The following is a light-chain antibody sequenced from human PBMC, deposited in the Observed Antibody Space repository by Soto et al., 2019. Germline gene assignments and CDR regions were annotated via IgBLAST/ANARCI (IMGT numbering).Light chain of an antibody. Sequence: QSALTQPPSVSGSPGQSVAISCTGTGSDIGTYNRVSWYQQPPRTAPKLMIYDVSDRPSGVPDRFSGSKSGNMASLTISGLQAEDEADYYCSSYTSSSTYVFGTGTKVTVL. CDR2: DVS. V-gene: IGLV2-18*02. J-gene: IGLJ1*01. CDR1: GSDIGTYNR. CDR3: SSYTSSSTYV.